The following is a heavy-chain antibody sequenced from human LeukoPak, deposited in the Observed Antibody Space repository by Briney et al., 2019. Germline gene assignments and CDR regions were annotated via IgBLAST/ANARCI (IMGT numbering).Heavy chain of an antibody. CDR3: ARHGSIATGAFTY. CDR2: IYYSGST. CDR1: GGSISSSSYY. D-gene: IGHD6-13*01. Sequence: KPSETLSLTCTVSGGSISSSSYYWGWIRQPPGKGLEWIGSIYYSGSTYYNPSLKSRVTISVDTSRNQFSLKLGSVTAADTAVYYCARHGSIATGAFTYWGQGTLVTVSS. V-gene: IGHV4-39*01. J-gene: IGHJ4*02.